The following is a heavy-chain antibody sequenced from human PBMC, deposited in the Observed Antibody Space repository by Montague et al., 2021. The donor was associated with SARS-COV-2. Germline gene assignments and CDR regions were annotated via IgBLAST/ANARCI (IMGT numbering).Heavy chain of an antibody. V-gene: IGHV4-4*07. J-gene: IGHJ4*02. CDR1: GGSISNYY. Sequence: SETLSLTCTVSGGSISNYYWTWIRQPAGKGLEWIGRVYTSGSTTYNPSLKSRVTISVDTSKNQFSLNVTSVTAADTAIYYCARASGYGSGWRCYTVMNAGGQGT. CDR3: ARASGYGSGWRCYTVMNA. CDR2: VYTSGST. D-gene: IGHD6-19*01.